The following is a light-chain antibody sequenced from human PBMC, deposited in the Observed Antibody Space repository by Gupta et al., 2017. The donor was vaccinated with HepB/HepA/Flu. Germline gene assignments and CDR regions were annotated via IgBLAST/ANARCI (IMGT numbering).Light chain of an antibody. CDR1: QGISSY. V-gene: IGKV1-9*01. CDR3: QHWNSSPVT. CDR2: AAS. Sequence: DIQLTQSPSFLSASVGDRVTITCRASQGISSYLAWYQQRPGKAPNLLIYAASTVQSGVPSRFSGIGSETEFTLTISSRQPEDFATYYCQHWNSSPVTFGQGTHMEIK. J-gene: IGKJ5*01.